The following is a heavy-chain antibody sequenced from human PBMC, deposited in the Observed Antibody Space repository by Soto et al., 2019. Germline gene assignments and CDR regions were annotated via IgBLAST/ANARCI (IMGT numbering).Heavy chain of an antibody. CDR2: IYHSGST. CDR1: GGSISSSNW. V-gene: IGHV4-4*02. Sequence: QVQLQASGPGLVKPSGTLSLTCAVSGGSISSSNWWSWVRQPPGKGLGWSGEIYHSGSTNYNPSLKSRVTISVDKSKNQFSLKLSSVTAADTAVYYCASVRGGYYYAMDVWGQGTTVTVSS. D-gene: IGHD3-10*02. CDR3: ASVRGGYYYAMDV. J-gene: IGHJ6*02.